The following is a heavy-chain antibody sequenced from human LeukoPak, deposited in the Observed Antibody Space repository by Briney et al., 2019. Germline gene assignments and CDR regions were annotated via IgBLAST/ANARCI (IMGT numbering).Heavy chain of an antibody. V-gene: IGHV4-30-2*01. CDR1: GGSISSGGYY. CDR3: ARGNYDFRNDY. CDR2: IYHSGST. Sequence: SQTLSLTCTVSGGSISSGGYYWSWIRQPPGKGLEWIGYIYHSGSTYYNPSLKSRVTISVDGSKNQFSLKLSSVTAADTAVYYCARGNYDFRNDYWGQGTLVTVSS. J-gene: IGHJ4*02. D-gene: IGHD3-3*01.